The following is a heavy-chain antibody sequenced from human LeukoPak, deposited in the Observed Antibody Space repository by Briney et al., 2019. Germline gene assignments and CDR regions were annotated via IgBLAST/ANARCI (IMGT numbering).Heavy chain of an antibody. CDR2: IYHSGST. Sequence: SETLSLTCTVSGYSISSGYYWGWIRQPPGKGLEWIGSIYHSGSTYYNPSLKSRVTISVDTSKNQFSLKLSSVTAADTAVYYCARENDSSGYYYGMDVWGQGTTVTVSS. D-gene: IGHD3-22*01. CDR1: GYSISSGYY. V-gene: IGHV4-38-2*02. J-gene: IGHJ6*02. CDR3: ARENDSSGYYYGMDV.